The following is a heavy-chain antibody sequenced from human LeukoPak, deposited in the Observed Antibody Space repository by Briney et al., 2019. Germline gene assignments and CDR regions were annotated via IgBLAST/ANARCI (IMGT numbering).Heavy chain of an antibody. D-gene: IGHD6-19*01. Sequence: SETLSLTCTVSGDSLSTYYWSWIRQPAGKGLEWIGRIHTSGTTKYNPSLKRRVTMSLDTSKNQFTLSLSSVTAADTAVYYCARGKWLVVYYFDYWGQGSLVTVSS. CDR2: IHTSGTT. V-gene: IGHV4-4*07. CDR1: GDSLSTYY. CDR3: ARGKWLVVYYFDY. J-gene: IGHJ4*02.